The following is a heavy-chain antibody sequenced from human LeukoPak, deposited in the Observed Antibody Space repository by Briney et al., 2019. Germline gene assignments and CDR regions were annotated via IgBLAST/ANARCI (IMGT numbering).Heavy chain of an antibody. V-gene: IGHV1-18*01. Sequence: ASVKVSCKSSGYTFSNSSFTWVRQAPGHGLEWMAWISNSNGNTDYAQKFQGRVSMTTDTSTSTAYLELRSLRSDHTAFYYCARVRVFGYLLYSFDPWGQGTLVTVSS. D-gene: IGHD3-10*02. CDR2: ISNSNGNT. CDR1: GYTFSNSS. CDR3: ARVRVFGYLLYSFDP. J-gene: IGHJ5*01.